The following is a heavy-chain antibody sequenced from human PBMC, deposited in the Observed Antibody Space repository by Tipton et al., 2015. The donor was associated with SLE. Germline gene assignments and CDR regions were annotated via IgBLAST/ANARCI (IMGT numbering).Heavy chain of an antibody. CDR1: GGSINNYY. D-gene: IGHD3-3*01. J-gene: IGHJ3*02. CDR2: IYYSGST. CDR3: ARALGITIFGVVIVGAFDI. V-gene: IGHV4-59*01. Sequence: LRLSCTVSGGSINNYYWSWIRQPAGKGLEWIGYIYYSGSTNYNPSLKSRVTISVDTSKNQFSLKLSSVTAADTAVYYCARALGITIFGVVIVGAFDIWGQGTMVTVSS.